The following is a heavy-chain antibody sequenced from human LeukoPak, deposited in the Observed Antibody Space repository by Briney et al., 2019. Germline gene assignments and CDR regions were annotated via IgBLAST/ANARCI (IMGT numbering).Heavy chain of an antibody. D-gene: IGHD6-13*01. CDR3: AKFSGAAVGSFYFQH. CDR2: IGSNSVPT. V-gene: IGHV3-23*01. J-gene: IGHJ1*01. Sequence: GGSLRLSCAASGFTFSSYSMNWVRQAPGKGLEWVSGIGSNSVPTVYADSVKGRFTISGDNSKSMLYLQMDSLRVEDTAVYYCAKFSGAAVGSFYFQHWGQGTLVTVSS. CDR1: GFTFSSYS.